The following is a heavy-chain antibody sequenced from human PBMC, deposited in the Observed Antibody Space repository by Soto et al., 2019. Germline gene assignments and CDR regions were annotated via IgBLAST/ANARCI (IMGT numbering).Heavy chain of an antibody. CDR1: GGSISGSY. V-gene: IGHV4-59*01. D-gene: IGHD6-19*01. J-gene: IGHJ4*02. CDR2: VYYTGST. CDR3: ARSVAVAGANIDY. Sequence: PSETLSLTCSVSGGSISGSYWSWIRQSPGKGLEWLGYVYYTGSTNYSPSLRSRVSISVDTSKNESSLRLSSVTAADTAVYCCARSVAVAGANIDYWGQRPQVTVCS.